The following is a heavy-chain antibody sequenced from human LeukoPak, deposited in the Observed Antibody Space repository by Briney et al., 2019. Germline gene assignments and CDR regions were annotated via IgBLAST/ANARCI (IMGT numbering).Heavy chain of an antibody. CDR3: ARDGPVAGTKRNRNTFGYYYYGMDV. CDR1: GGSFSGYY. CDR2: INHSGST. V-gene: IGHV4-34*01. Sequence: SETLSLTCAVYGGSFSGYYWSWIRQPPGKGLEWIGEINHSGSTNYNPSLKSRVTISVDTSKNQFSLKLSSVTAADTAVYYCARDGPVAGTKRNRNTFGYYYYGMDVWGQGTTVTVSS. J-gene: IGHJ6*02. D-gene: IGHD6-19*01.